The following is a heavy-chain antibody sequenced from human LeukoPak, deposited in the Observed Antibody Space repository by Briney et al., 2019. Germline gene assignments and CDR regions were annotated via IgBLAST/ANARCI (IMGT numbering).Heavy chain of an antibody. Sequence: SSVKVSCKASGGTFSSYAISWVRQAPGPGIEWTGGISPIFGTANHVQQSQGRVTTTADEYTSTPYMELSSLRSEDTAVYYCAREPVPNTYYYGSGNPVYYYYGMDVWGQGTTVSVPS. CDR2: ISPIFGTA. D-gene: IGHD3-10*01. V-gene: IGHV1-69*01. CDR3: AREPVPNTYYYGSGNPVYYYYGMDV. CDR1: GGTFSSYA. J-gene: IGHJ6*02.